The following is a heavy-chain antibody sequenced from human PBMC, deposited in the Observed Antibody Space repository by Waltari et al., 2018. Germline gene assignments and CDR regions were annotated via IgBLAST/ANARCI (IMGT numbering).Heavy chain of an antibody. Sequence: QVHLQESGPGPLNPSETLSLTWAVSGYSIRSGYHWGWIRRTPGKGLEWIGSIHHSGSTYYSSSLKSRVTLSIDTSENRFSLKLSSVTAADTAIYYCVRDQLPTDSSGYSADYFDRWGQGTLVTVSS. J-gene: IGHJ4*02. CDR1: GYSIRSGYH. CDR2: IHHSGST. CDR3: VRDQLPTDSSGYSADYFDR. D-gene: IGHD3-22*01. V-gene: IGHV4-38-2*02.